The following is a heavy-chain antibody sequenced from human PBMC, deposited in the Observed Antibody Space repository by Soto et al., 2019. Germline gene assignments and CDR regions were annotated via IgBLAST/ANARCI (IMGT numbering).Heavy chain of an antibody. V-gene: IGHV1-2*04. CDR3: ARGDVVVPAAMNWSVGYYYYGMDV. CDR1: GYTFTGYY. CDR2: INPNSGGT. Sequence: ASVKVSCKASGYTFTGYYMHWVRQAPGQGLEWMGWINPNSGGTNYAQKSQGWVTMTRDTSISTAYMELSRLRSDDTAVYYCARGDVVVPAAMNWSVGYYYYGMDVWGQGPRSPSP. J-gene: IGHJ6*02. D-gene: IGHD2-2*01.